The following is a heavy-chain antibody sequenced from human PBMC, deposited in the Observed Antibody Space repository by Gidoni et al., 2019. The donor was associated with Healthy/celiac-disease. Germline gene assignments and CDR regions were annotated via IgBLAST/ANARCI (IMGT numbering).Heavy chain of an antibody. D-gene: IGHD3-22*01. Sequence: QVQLVESGGGVVQPGRSLRLSCAASGFTFSSYGMHWVRQAQGKGLEWVAVIWDDGSNKYYAESVKGRFTISRDNSKNTLYLQMNSLRAEDTAVYYCAREDYDSSGYYFGYWGQGTLVTVSS. CDR2: IWDDGSNK. V-gene: IGHV3-33*01. CDR3: AREDYDSSGYYFGY. J-gene: IGHJ4*02. CDR1: GFTFSSYG.